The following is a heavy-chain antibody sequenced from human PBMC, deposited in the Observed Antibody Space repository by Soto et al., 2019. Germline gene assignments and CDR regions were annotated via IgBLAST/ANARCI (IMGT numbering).Heavy chain of an antibody. CDR3: ARVRGSYAVDY. CDR1: GFTFSHSY. CDR2: IRNSGGSP. Sequence: QVQLVESGGGLFKPAGSLRPSFPPPGFTFSHSYMSWMRQPLGKGLGWVSYIRNSGGSPHYADAVKGRFTISRDNAKNSLHLQMNSLRTVDTALYYCARVRGSYAVDYWGQGTLVTVSS. V-gene: IGHV3-11*01. D-gene: IGHD1-26*01. J-gene: IGHJ4*02.